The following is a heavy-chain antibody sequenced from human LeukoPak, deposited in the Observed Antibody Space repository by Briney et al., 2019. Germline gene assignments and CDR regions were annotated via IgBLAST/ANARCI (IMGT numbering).Heavy chain of an antibody. CDR2: LGASTGNT. D-gene: IGHD2-15*01. CDR3: ANSVVG. CDR1: GFTIRSYG. V-gene: IGHV3-23*01. Sequence: PGGSLTLSCAASGFTIRSYGMSWLRQAPGKGLEWVSGLGASTGNTYYAASVKGRFTISRDTSDNTLYLQMNSLRAEDTAIYYCANSVVGWGQGTLVTVSS. J-gene: IGHJ4*02.